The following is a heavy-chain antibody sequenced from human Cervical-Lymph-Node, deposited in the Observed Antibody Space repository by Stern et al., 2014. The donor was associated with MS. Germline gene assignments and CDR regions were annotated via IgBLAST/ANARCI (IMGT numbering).Heavy chain of an antibody. CDR1: EYTFTNYY. Sequence: VQLVESGAEVKKPGASVKVSCKASEYTFTNYYIPWGRQAPGQGLEWMGLVNPRVGYTGHAQKFQGRVSMTRDTSTSTVYMELSSLRSEDTAVYYCARKPPPDTDKPYSNFGMDVWGQGTTVTVSS. CDR2: VNPRVGYT. J-gene: IGHJ6*02. CDR3: ARKPPPDTDKPYSNFGMDV. D-gene: IGHD5-18*01. V-gene: IGHV1-46*01.